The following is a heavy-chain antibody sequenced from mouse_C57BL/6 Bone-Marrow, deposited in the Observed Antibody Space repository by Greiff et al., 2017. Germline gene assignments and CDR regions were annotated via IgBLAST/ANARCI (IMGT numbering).Heavy chain of an antibody. V-gene: IGHV1-87*01. CDR1: YTFSRRVH. CDR2: GQGLERIG. D-gene: IGHD1-1*01. Sequence: QVQLQQSGPELARPWASVKISCQAFYTFSRRVHFAIRDTNYWMQWVKQRPGQGLERIGAFYPGNGDTSYNQKFKGKATLTADNSSSTAYMQLSSLTTEDSAVYYCALEYYGSSYVPHYYAMDYWGQGNSVTVSS. J-gene: IGHJ4*01. CDR3: TEDSAVYYCALEYYGSSYVPHYYAMDY.